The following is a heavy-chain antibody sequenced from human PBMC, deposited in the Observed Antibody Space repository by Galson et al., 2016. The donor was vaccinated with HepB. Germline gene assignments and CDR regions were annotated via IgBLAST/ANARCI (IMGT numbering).Heavy chain of an antibody. Sequence: SLRLSCAASGFTFSSDWMHWIRQAPGKGLVWVSRIYSDDDHTYYTDSVKDRFTISKDNSKNTLYLLLSSLRAEDTAVYYCAKGGAYDSWGQGTLVTVSS. V-gene: IGHV3-74*01. CDR1: GFTFSSDW. CDR3: AKGGAYDS. J-gene: IGHJ4*02. CDR2: IYSDDDHT.